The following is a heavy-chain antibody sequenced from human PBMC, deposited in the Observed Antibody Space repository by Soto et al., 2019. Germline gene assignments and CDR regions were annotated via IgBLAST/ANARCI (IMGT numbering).Heavy chain of an antibody. CDR3: ASAGQQLVWYFDY. V-gene: IGHV3-33*01. CDR2: IWYDGSKK. D-gene: IGHD6-13*01. CDR1: VFIFNNFG. J-gene: IGHJ4*01. Sequence: GWSLRLSCASSVFIFNNFGIHWVRQAPGKGLEWVAVIWYDGSKKYYADSVKGRFTISRDSSKNTVDLEMNSLRVEDTAVYHCASAGQQLVWYFDYWGHGTLVTVSS.